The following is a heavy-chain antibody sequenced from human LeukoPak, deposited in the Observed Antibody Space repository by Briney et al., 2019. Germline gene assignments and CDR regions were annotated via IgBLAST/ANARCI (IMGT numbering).Heavy chain of an antibody. CDR1: GGSIVGDY. V-gene: IGHV4-59*01. CDR3: ARDRGSLGGFDS. CDR2: IYYSGST. D-gene: IGHD3-16*01. Sequence: SETLSLTCTVSGGSIVGDYWSWIRQPPGKGLEWIAYIYYSGSTNYNPSLKSRVTISVDTSKNQFSLRLSSVTAADTAVYYCARDRGSLGGFDSWGQGILVTVSS. J-gene: IGHJ4*02.